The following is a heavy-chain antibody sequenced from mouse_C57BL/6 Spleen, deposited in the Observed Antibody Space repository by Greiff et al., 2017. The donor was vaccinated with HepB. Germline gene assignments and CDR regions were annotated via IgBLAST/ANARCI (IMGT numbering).Heavy chain of an antibody. V-gene: IGHV1-82*01. CDR2: IYPGDGDT. CDR1: GYAFSSSW. J-gene: IGHJ2*01. Sequence: VQLQQSGPELVKPGASVKISCKASGYAFSSSWMNWVKQRPGKGLEWIGRIYPGDGDTNYNGKFKGKATLTADKSSSTAYMQLSSLTSEDSAVYFCARDSSGPPFDYWGQGTTLTVSS. CDR3: ARDSSGPPFDY. D-gene: IGHD3-2*02.